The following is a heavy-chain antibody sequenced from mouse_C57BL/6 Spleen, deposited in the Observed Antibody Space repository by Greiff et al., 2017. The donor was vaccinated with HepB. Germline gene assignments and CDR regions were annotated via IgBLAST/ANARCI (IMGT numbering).Heavy chain of an antibody. D-gene: IGHD1-1*01. CDR3: ARGITTRTMHY. V-gene: IGHV1-64*01. CDR1: GYTFTSYW. Sequence: VQLQQPGAELVKPGASVTLSCKASGYTFTSYWMHWVKQRPGQGLEWIGMIHPSSGSTNYNEKFKSKATLTVNKSSSTAYMQLSSLTSEDSAVYYCARGITTRTMHYWGQGTSFTVSS. J-gene: IGHJ4*01. CDR2: IHPSSGST.